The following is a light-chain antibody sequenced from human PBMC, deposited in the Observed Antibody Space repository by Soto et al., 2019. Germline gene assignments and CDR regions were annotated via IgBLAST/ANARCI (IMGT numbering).Light chain of an antibody. V-gene: IGKV1-5*01. CDR2: DAS. J-gene: IGKJ1*01. Sequence: DIQMTQSPSTLSASVGDRVTITCRASQSISSWLAWYQQKPGKAPKLLIYDASSLESGVPSRFSGSGSGTEFTLTISSLQHDYFTTYYYQNYTSYLTFGQGTKVEIK. CDR1: QSISSW. CDR3: QNYTSYLT.